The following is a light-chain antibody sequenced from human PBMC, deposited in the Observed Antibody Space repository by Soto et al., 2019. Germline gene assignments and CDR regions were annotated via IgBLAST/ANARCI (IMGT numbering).Light chain of an antibody. CDR1: QSVTSH. V-gene: IGKV3-15*01. CDR3: QQYGRSPLT. J-gene: IGKJ4*01. Sequence: ERVMTQSPATLSVSPGERATLSVRASQSVTSHLAGYQQKPGQPPRLLIYDTSTRATGVSVRFSGSGSGTEFTLTISSLQSEDFAVYYCQQYGRSPLTFGGGTKVEIK. CDR2: DTS.